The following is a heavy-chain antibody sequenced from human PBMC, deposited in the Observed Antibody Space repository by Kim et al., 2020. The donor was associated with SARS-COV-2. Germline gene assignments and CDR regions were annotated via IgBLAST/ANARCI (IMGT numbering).Heavy chain of an antibody. CDR3: AKGRYCSSTSCYSVGAFDI. Sequence: GGSLRLSCAASGFTFSSHAMSWVRQAPGKGLEWVSAISGSGGSTYYADSVKGRFTVSRDNSKNTLYLQMNTLRAEDTAVYYCAKGRYCSSTSCYSVGAFDIWGPGKTVTVSS. V-gene: IGHV3-23*01. CDR1: GFTFSSHA. D-gene: IGHD2-2*01. J-gene: IGHJ3*02. CDR2: ISGSGGST.